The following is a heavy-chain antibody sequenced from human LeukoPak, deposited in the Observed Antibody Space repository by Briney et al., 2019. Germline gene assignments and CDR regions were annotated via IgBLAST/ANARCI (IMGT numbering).Heavy chain of an antibody. Sequence: PSQTLSLTCAVSGGSISSGGYSWSWIRQPPGKGLEWIGYIYHSGSTYYNPSLKSRVTLSVDRSKNQFSLKLSSVTAADTAVYYCARAPNYYFDYWGQGTLVTVSS. CDR3: ARAPNYYFDY. V-gene: IGHV4-30-2*01. CDR2: IYHSGST. J-gene: IGHJ4*02. D-gene: IGHD1-7*01. CDR1: GGSISSGGYS.